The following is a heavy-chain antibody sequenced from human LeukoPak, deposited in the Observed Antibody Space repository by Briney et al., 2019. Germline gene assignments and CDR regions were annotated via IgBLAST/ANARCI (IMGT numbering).Heavy chain of an antibody. CDR3: ANEIRPNDY. CDR2: ISISGAKT. CDR1: EFDFSTHA. J-gene: IGHJ4*02. Sequence: HPGGSLRLSCAASEFDFSTHAMTWVRQAPEKRLEWVSAISISGAKTYYADSVKGRFTISRDNSKNTLYLQMYSLRAEDTAVYYCANEIRPNDYWGQGTLVTVSS. D-gene: IGHD4-17*01. V-gene: IGHV3-23*01.